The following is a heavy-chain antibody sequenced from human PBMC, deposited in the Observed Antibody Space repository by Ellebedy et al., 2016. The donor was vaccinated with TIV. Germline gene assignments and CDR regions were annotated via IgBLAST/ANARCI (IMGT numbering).Heavy chain of an antibody. J-gene: IGHJ6*02. CDR2: ISGSGGST. V-gene: IGHV3-23*01. CDR1: GFTFSSYA. D-gene: IGHD4-11*01. Sequence: PGGSLRLSCAASGFTFSSYAMSWVRQAPGKGLEWVSAISGSGGSTYYEDSVKGRFTISRDNSKNTLYLQMNSLRAEDTAVYYCAKTTNSLGYYGMDVWGQGTTVTVSS. CDR3: AKTTNSLGYYGMDV.